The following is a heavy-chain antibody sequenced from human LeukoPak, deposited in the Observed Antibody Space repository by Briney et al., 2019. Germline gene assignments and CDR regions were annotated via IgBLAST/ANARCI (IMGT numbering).Heavy chain of an antibody. V-gene: IGHV4-38-2*02. CDR2: FYYSGST. CDR3: ARGNSMNY. CDR1: GYSISSGYY. D-gene: IGHD4-11*01. Sequence: ASETLSLTCTVSGYSISSGYYWGWIRQPPGKGLEWIGSFYYSGSTYYNPSLKSRVIISVDTSKNQFSLNLTSVTAADTAVYYCARGNSMNYWGQGTLVTVSS. J-gene: IGHJ4*02.